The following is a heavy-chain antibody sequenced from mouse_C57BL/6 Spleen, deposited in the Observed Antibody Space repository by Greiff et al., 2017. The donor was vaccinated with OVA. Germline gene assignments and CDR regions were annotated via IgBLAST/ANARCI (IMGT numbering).Heavy chain of an antibody. V-gene: IGHV1-64*01. CDR3: ARPLYDGYYEYFDV. D-gene: IGHD2-3*01. CDR1: GYTFTSYW. Sequence: QVQLQQPGAELVKPGASVKLSCKASGYTFTSYWMHWVKQRPGQGLEWIGMIHPNSGSTNYNEKFKSKATLTVDKSSSTAYMQLSSLTSEDSAVYYCARPLYDGYYEYFDVWGTGTTVTVSS. CDR2: IHPNSGST. J-gene: IGHJ1*03.